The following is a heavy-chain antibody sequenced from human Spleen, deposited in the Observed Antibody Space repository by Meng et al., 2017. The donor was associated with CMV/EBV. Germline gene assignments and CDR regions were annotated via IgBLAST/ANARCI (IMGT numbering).Heavy chain of an antibody. V-gene: IGHV3-20*04. CDR2: INWNGGRT. D-gene: IGHD1-1*01. CDR1: GFTFEDYG. J-gene: IGHJ5*02. Sequence: GGPLRLSCAASGFTFEDYGMSWVRQAPGKGLEWVSGINWNGGRTGYADSVKGRFTISRDNAKNSLYLQMNSLRAEDTALYYCARVIGNWYNWFDPWGQGTLVTVSS. CDR3: ARVIGNWYNWFDP.